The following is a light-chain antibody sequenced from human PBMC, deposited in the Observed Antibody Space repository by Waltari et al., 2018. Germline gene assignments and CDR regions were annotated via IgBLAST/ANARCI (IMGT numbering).Light chain of an antibody. CDR3: QQYYSYPPPGG. J-gene: IGKJ2*03. CDR1: QGISSY. CDR2: AAS. Sequence: AIRMTQSPSSLSASTGDRVTIPCRAGQGISSYLAWYQQKPGKAPKLLIYAASTLQSGVPSRFSGSGSGTDFTLTISCLQSEDFATYYCQQYYSYPPPGGFGQGTKLEIK. V-gene: IGKV1-8*01.